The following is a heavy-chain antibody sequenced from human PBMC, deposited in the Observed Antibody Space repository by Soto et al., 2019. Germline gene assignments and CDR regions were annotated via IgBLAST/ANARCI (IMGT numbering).Heavy chain of an antibody. CDR1: GDSVNSSDW. J-gene: IGHJ6*02. CDR3: ARDKRDYGMDV. V-gene: IGHV4-31*11. CDR2: IYYSGST. Sequence: PSETLSLTCAVCGDSVNSSDWWSWFRQHPGKGLEWIGYIYYSGSTYYNPSLKSRVTISVDTSKNQFSLKLSSVTAADTAVYYCARDKRDYGMDVWGQGTTVTASS.